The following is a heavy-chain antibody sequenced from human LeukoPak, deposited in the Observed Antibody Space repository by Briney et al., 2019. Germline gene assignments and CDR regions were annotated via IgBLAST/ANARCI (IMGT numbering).Heavy chain of an antibody. Sequence: PGGSLRLSCAASGFTFSSYGMHWVRQAPGKGLEWVAFIRYDGSNKYYADSVKGRFTISRDNSKNTLYLQMNSLRAEDTAVYYCASLMVRGVIISRYYFDYWGQGTLVTVSS. D-gene: IGHD3-10*01. CDR3: ASLMVRGVIISRYYFDY. J-gene: IGHJ4*02. CDR1: GFTFSSYG. CDR2: IRYDGSNK. V-gene: IGHV3-30*02.